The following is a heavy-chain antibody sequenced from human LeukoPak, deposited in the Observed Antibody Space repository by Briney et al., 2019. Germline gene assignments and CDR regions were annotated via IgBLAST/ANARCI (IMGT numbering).Heavy chain of an antibody. CDR1: GYTFTGYY. J-gene: IGHJ4*02. CDR2: INPNSGGT. Sequence: ASVKVSCKASGYTFTGYYMHWVRQAPGQGLEWMGWINPNSGGTNYAQKFQGRVTMTRDTSISTAYMELSRLRSDDTAVYYCAGLTTVTTGGNYWGQGTLVTVSS. V-gene: IGHV1-2*02. CDR3: AGLTTVTTGGNY. D-gene: IGHD4-17*01.